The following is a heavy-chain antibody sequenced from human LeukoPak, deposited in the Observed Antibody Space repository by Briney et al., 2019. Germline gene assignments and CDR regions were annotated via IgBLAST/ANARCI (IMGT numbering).Heavy chain of an antibody. Sequence: PGGSLRLSCAASGFTFSSYAMSWVRQAPGKRLEWVSAISGSGGSTYYADSVKGRFTISRDNSKNTLYLQMNSLRAEDTAVYYCASDVYYYDSSGYFWAFDYWGQGTLVTVSS. J-gene: IGHJ4*02. CDR1: GFTFSSYA. CDR2: ISGSGGST. CDR3: ASDVYYYDSSGYFWAFDY. D-gene: IGHD3-22*01. V-gene: IGHV3-23*01.